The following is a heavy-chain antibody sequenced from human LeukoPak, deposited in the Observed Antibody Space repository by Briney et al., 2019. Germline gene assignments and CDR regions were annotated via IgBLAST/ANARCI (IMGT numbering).Heavy chain of an antibody. J-gene: IGHJ4*02. CDR1: GFTFGKYW. V-gene: IGHV3-7*03. Sequence: GGSLRLSCVASGFTFGKYWMSWVRQTPGKGLEWVANIKLDGSEKNYVDSVKGRFTISRDNTKNSLYLQMNSLRVEDTAVFYCARDQYDTWSRRGNFDSWGQGTLVIVSS. CDR2: IKLDGSEK. CDR3: ARDQYDTWSRRGNFDS. D-gene: IGHD3-3*01.